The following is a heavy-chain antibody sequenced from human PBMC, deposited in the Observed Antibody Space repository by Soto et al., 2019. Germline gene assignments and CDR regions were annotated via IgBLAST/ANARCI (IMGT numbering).Heavy chain of an antibody. CDR1: GFSFSYA. J-gene: IGHJ4*02. Sequence: EVQLLQSGGGLGQAGGSLRLSCAASGFSFSYAIIWVRQAPGKGQEWVSGITGGGRTEYAASVKGRFTISRDNSKNTVYLQMNSLRAEDTAMYYCAKDAVYNDGLWLVSDWGQGTLVTVS. CDR3: AKDAVYNDGLWLVSD. CDR2: ITGGGRT. D-gene: IGHD2-21*01. V-gene: IGHV3-23*01.